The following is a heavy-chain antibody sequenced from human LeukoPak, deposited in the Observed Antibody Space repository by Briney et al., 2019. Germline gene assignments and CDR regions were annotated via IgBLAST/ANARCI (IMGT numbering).Heavy chain of an antibody. CDR1: SASISSSPYF. CDR2: ISYTGTT. V-gene: IGHV4-39*07. Sequence: SETLSLTCTVSSASISSSPYFWAWIRQSPGKGLEWVGTISYTGTTYYNPSLKSRVTISVDTSKNQFSLKLSSVTAADTAVYYCATGFQGDYYYYYMDVWGKGTTVTISS. CDR3: ATGFQGDYYYYYMDV. J-gene: IGHJ6*03.